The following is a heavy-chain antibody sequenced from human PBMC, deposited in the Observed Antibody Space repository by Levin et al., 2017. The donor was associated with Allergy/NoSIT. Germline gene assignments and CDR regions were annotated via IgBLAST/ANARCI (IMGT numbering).Heavy chain of an antibody. CDR1: GGSISSGDYY. CDR3: ASTPVLNETNIVVVPANWFDP. CDR2: IYYSGST. J-gene: IGHJ5*02. Sequence: PSETLSLTCTVSGGSISSGDYYWSWIRQPPGKGLEWIGYIYYSGSTYYNPSLKSRVTISVDTSKNQFSLKLSSVTAADTAVYYCASTPVLNETNIVVVPANWFDPWGQGTLVTVSS. D-gene: IGHD2-2*01. V-gene: IGHV4-30-4*01.